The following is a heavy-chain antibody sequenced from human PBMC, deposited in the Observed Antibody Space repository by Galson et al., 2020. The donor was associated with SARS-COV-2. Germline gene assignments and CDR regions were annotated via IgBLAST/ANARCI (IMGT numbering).Heavy chain of an antibody. D-gene: IGHD5-18*01. CDR2: ISTSSSYT. V-gene: IGHV3-21*01. Sequence: GESLKIPCAASGFPFSTYSMNWVRLAPGKGLEWVSSISTSSSYTYYADSVKGRFSISRDNPRNSLYLQMNSLRAEDTAVYYCARDEGIRGYNYGRLYYGLDVWGQGTTVTVSS. CDR3: ARDEGIRGYNYGRLYYGLDV. J-gene: IGHJ6*02. CDR1: GFPFSTYS.